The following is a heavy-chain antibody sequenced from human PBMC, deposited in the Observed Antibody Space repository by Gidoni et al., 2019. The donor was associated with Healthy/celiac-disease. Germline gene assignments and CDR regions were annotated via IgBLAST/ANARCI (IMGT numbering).Heavy chain of an antibody. CDR2: ISSSSSYT. D-gene: IGHD6-6*01. CDR3: ARVCPGSPQYMWFDY. J-gene: IGHJ4*02. V-gene: IGHV3-11*06. Sequence: GLSWVSYISSSSSYTNYADSVKGRFTISRDNAKNSLYLQMNSLRAEDTAVYYCARVCPGSPQYMWFDYWGQGTLVTVSS.